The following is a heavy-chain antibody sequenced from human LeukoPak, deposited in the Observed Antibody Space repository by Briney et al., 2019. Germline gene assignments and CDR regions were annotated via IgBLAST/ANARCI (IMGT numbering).Heavy chain of an antibody. CDR2: IIPIFGTA. V-gene: IGHV1-69*05. Sequence: SVKVSCKASGGTFSSYAISWVRQAPGQGLEWMGRIIPIFGTANYAQKFQGRVTITTDEFTSTAYMELSSLRSEDTAVYYCARDLYSSGWYDAFDIWGQGTMVTVSS. CDR3: ARDLYSSGWYDAFDI. J-gene: IGHJ3*02. D-gene: IGHD6-19*01. CDR1: GGTFSSYA.